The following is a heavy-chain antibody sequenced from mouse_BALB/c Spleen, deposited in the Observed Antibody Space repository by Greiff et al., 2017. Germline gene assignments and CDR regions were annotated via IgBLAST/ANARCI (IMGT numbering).Heavy chain of an antibody. CDR2: IRNKANGYTT. D-gene: IGHD2-1*01. CDR3: ARGDYGNYKYFDY. CDR1: GFTFTDYY. J-gene: IGHJ2*01. Sequence: EVQVVESGGGLVQPGGSLRLSCATSGFTFTDYYMSWVRQPPGKALEWLGFIRNKANGYTTEYSASVKGRFTISRDNSQSILYLQMNTLRAEDSATYYCARGDYGNYKYFDYWGQGTTLTVSS. V-gene: IGHV7-3*02.